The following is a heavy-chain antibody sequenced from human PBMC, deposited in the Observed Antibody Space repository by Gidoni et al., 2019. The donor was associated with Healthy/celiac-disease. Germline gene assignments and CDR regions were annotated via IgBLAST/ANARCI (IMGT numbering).Heavy chain of an antibody. CDR1: GYTFTSYD. Sequence: QVQLVQSGAEVKKPGASVKVSCKASGYTFTSYDLNWVRQATGQGLEWMGWMNPNSGNTGYAQKFQGRVTMTRNTSISTAYMELSSLRSEDTAVYYCARGEYSSSWYYYYYYYMDVWGKGTTVTVSS. J-gene: IGHJ6*03. CDR3: ARGEYSSSWYYYYYYYMDV. CDR2: MNPNSGNT. D-gene: IGHD6-13*01. V-gene: IGHV1-8*01.